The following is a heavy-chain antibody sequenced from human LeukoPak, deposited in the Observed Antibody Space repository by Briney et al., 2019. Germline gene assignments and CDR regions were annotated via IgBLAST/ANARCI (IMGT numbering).Heavy chain of an antibody. CDR1: GGSISSSSYY. Sequence: SETLSLTCTVSGGSISSSSYYWGWIRQPPGKGLEWIGSIYYSGSTYYNPSLKSRVTISVDTSKNQFSLKLSSVTAADTAVYYCARFDYGDHENWFDPWGQGTLVTVSS. V-gene: IGHV4-39*07. CDR3: ARFDYGDHENWFDP. D-gene: IGHD4-17*01. J-gene: IGHJ5*02. CDR2: IYYSGST.